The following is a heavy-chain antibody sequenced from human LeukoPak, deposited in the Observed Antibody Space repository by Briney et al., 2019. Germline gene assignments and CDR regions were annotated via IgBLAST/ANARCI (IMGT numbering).Heavy chain of an antibody. D-gene: IGHD3-9*01. J-gene: IGHJ4*02. V-gene: IGHV3-48*03. Sequence: PGGSLRLSCAASGFTFSSYEMNWVRQAPGKGPEWVSYIGSSGSTIYYADSVKGRFTISRDNAKNSLYLQMNSLRAEDTAVYYCARDRGGYDILTGYYIGFDYWGQGTLVTVSS. CDR2: IGSSGSTI. CDR1: GFTFSSYE. CDR3: ARDRGGYDILTGYYIGFDY.